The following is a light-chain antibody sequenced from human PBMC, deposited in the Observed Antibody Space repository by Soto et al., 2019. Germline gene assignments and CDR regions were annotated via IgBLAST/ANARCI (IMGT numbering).Light chain of an antibody. J-gene: IGKJ4*01. Sequence: DIQITQSPSTLSASVGDRVTITCRASQSISSWLAWYQQKPGKAPKLLIYDASSLESGVPSRFSGSGSGTEFTLTISSLQPDDFATYYCQQYNSYSRPTFGGGTKVEIK. V-gene: IGKV1-5*01. CDR1: QSISSW. CDR3: QQYNSYSRPT. CDR2: DAS.